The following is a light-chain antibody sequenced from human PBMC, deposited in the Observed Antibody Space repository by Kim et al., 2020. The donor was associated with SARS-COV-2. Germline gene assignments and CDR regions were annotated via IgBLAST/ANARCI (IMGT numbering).Light chain of an antibody. V-gene: IGLV1-40*01. Sequence: QRVTIPCTGPSSNIGAYYDVHWDQLLLGTAPKLLIYGNNNRPSGVPDRFSGSGSGTSASLAISGLQAEDEGDYYCQSYDTRLSGSVFGGGTQLTVL. CDR3: QSYDTRLSGSV. CDR2: GNN. CDR1: SSNIGAYYD. J-gene: IGLJ3*02.